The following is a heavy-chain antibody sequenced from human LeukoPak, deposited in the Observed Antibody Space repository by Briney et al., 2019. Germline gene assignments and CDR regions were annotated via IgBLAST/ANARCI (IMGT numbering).Heavy chain of an antibody. CDR1: GGSISSGGYY. V-gene: IGHV4-31*03. J-gene: IGHJ4*02. Sequence: PSETLSLTCTVSGGSISSGGYYWSWIRQHPGKGLEWIGYIYYSGSTYYNPSLKSRVTISVDTSKNQFSLKLSSVTAADTAVYYCARDRGHSGYDYALRYWGQGTLVTVSS. CDR2: IYYSGST. CDR3: ARDRGHSGYDYALRY. D-gene: IGHD5-12*01.